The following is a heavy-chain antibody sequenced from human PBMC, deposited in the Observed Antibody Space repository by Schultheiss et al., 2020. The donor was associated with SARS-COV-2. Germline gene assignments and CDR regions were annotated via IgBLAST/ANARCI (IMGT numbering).Heavy chain of an antibody. J-gene: IGHJ4*02. CDR3: AKDVQGYYDSSGMYYFDY. V-gene: IGHV3-23*01. CDR2: ISGSGGST. Sequence: GESLKISCAASGFTFSSYAMSWVRQAPGKGLEWVSAISGSGGSTYYADSVKGRFTISRDNSKNTLYLQMNSLRAEDTAVYYCAKDVQGYYDSSGMYYFDYWGQGTLVTVSS. CDR1: GFTFSSYA. D-gene: IGHD3-22*01.